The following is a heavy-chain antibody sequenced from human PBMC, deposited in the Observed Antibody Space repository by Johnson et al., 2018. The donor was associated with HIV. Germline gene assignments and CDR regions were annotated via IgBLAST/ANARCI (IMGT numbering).Heavy chain of an antibody. CDR1: GFTFSSYA. V-gene: IGHV3-23*04. Sequence: EVQLVESGGGLVQPGGSLRLSCAASGFTFSSYAMSWVRQAPGKGLEWVSAISGSGGSTYYADSVKGRFTISRDNSKNTLYLQMNSLRAEDTAVYYCAKDSGITMIVPDAFDIWGQGTMVTVSS. CDR3: AKDSGITMIVPDAFDI. D-gene: IGHD3-22*01. CDR2: ISGSGGST. J-gene: IGHJ3*02.